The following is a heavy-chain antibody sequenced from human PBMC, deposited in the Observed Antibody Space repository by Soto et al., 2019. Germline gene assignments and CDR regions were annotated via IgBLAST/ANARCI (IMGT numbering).Heavy chain of an antibody. CDR2: ISYSGST. Sequence: QVQLQESGPGLVKPSQTLSLTCTVSGGSISSGNYYWSWIRQPPGKGLEWIGFISYSGSTYYSTSLKSRVTISVATSKSQFSRNLSFVPAADTAVYYCATMGTPATGLYFFDYWGQGSLVTVSS. D-gene: IGHD2-15*01. J-gene: IGHJ4*02. V-gene: IGHV4-30-4*01. CDR1: GGSISSGNYY. CDR3: ATMGTPATGLYFFDY.